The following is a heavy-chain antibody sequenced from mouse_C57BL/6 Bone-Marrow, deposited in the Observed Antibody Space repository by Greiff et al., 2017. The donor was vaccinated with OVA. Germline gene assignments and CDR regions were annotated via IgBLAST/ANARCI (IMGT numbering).Heavy chain of an antibody. CDR1: GYTFTSYT. V-gene: IGHV1-4*01. D-gene: IGHD1-1*01. J-gene: IGHJ2*01. CDR3: ARSEGIYYYGSSHFDY. Sequence: QVQLKQSGAELARPGASVKMSCKASGYTFTSYTMHWVKQRPGQGLEWIGYINPSSGYTKYNQKFKDKATLTADKSSSTAYMQLSSLTSEDSAVYYCARSEGIYYYGSSHFDYWGQGTTLTVSS. CDR2: INPSSGYT.